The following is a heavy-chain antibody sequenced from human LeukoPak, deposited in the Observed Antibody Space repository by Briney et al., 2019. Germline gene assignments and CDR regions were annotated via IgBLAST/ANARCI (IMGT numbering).Heavy chain of an antibody. CDR1: GFTFSSYA. D-gene: IGHD4-11*01. Sequence: GGSLRLSCAASGFTFSSYAMSWVRQAPGKGLDWVSAISGSGGSTYYADSVKGRFTISRDNSKNTLYLQMNSLRAEDTAVYYCAKDRKYGTVTGYFDYWGQGTLVTVSS. J-gene: IGHJ4*02. V-gene: IGHV3-23*01. CDR3: AKDRKYGTVTGYFDY. CDR2: ISGSGGST.